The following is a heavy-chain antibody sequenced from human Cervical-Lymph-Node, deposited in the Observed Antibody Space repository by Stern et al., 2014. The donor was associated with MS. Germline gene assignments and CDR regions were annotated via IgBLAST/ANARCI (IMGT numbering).Heavy chain of an antibody. Sequence: VQLVQSGAEVKKPGASLKVSCKASGYTFTNYGITWVRQAPGQGLEWMGWISAYNGNTNYAQKFQVRVTRATDTSTSTIHMEVRSLRSDDTAVYYCARLLKTVAAGYGMDVWGQGTTVTVSS. CDR3: ARLLKTVAAGYGMDV. V-gene: IGHV1-18*01. J-gene: IGHJ6*02. CDR2: ISAYNGNT. D-gene: IGHD6-19*01. CDR1: GYTFTNYG.